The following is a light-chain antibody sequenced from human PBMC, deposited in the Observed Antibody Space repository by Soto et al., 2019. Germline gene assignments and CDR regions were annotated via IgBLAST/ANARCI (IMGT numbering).Light chain of an antibody. CDR2: GNS. J-gene: IGLJ2*01. CDR3: QSYDSSLSGVV. CDR1: SSNTGAGYD. Sequence: QSVLAQPPSVSGAPGQRVTISCTGSSSNTGAGYDVHWYQQLPETAPKLLIYGNSNRPSGVPDRFSGSKSGTSASLAITGLQAEDEADYYCQSYDSSLSGVVFGGGTKLTVL. V-gene: IGLV1-40*01.